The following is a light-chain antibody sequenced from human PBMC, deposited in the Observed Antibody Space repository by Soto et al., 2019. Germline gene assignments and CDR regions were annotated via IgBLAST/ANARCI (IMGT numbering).Light chain of an antibody. Sequence: EIVMTQSPATLSLSPWEVATLSCRASQNVDINLAWYQQKPGQVPRLLIFGASTRATGIPARFRGSGSGTEFTLTITSLQSEDFAVYYCHQYNNWPLWTFGQGTKVEIK. V-gene: IGKV3-15*01. CDR1: QNVDIN. CDR2: GAS. CDR3: HQYNNWPLWT. J-gene: IGKJ1*01.